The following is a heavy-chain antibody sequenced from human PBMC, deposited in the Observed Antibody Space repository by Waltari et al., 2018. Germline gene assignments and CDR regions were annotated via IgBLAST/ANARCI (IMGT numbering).Heavy chain of an antibody. V-gene: IGHV3-23*04. CDR3: AKDSHTTSSEGHFDY. CDR1: GFTFSSYA. CDR2: ISGSGGIK. D-gene: IGHD6-6*01. J-gene: IGHJ4*02. Sequence: EVQLVESGGGLVQPGGSLRPSCAASGFTFSSYALTWVRQAPGEGLEWVSGISGSGGIKYYADSVKGRFSIARDSSKNTVYLQMNSLRAEDTAVYYCAKDSHTTSSEGHFDYWGQGTVVTVSS.